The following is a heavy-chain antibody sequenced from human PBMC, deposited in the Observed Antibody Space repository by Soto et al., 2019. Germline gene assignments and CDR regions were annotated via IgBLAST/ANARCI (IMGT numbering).Heavy chain of an antibody. CDR2: ISAYNGNT. CDR3: ATRANPQPPLDY. D-gene: IGHD2-2*01. V-gene: IGHV1-18*04. J-gene: IGHJ4*02. CDR1: GYTFTSYG. Sequence: ASVKVSCKASGYTFTSYGISWVRQAPGQGLEWMGWISAYNGNTNYAQKLQGRVTMTTDTSTSTAYMELRSLRSDDTAVYYCATRANPQPPLDYWGQGTLVTVSS.